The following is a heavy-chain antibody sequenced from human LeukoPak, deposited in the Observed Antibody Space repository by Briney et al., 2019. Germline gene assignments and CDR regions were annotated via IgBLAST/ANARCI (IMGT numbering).Heavy chain of an antibody. D-gene: IGHD5-18*01. J-gene: IGHJ6*03. CDR1: GGTFSSYA. Sequence: LWASVKVSCKASGGTFSSYAISWVRQAPGQGLEWMGGIIPIFGTANYAQKFQGRVTITTDESTSTAYMELSSLRSEDTAVYYCARGYSYGYYYYYLDVWGKGTTVTVSS. CDR2: IIPIFGTA. V-gene: IGHV1-69*05. CDR3: ARGYSYGYYYYYLDV.